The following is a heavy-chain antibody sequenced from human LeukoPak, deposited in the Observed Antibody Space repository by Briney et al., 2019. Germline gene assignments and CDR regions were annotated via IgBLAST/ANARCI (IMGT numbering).Heavy chain of an antibody. CDR3: ARDGPYCGGDCFFDY. J-gene: IGHJ4*02. CDR2: IKQDGSEK. CDR1: GFTFSSYW. Sequence: PGRSLRLSCAASGFTFSSYWMSWVRQAPGKGLEWVANIKQDGSEKYYVDSVKGRFTISRDNAKNSLYLQMNSLRAEDTAVYYCARDGPYCGGDCFFDYWGQGTLVTVSS. V-gene: IGHV3-7*01. D-gene: IGHD2-21*02.